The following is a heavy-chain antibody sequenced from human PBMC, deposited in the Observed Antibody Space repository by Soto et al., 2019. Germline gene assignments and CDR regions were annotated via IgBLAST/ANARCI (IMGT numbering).Heavy chain of an antibody. CDR1: GFSLGTSGVG. Sequence: QMTLKESGPTLVRPTQTLTLTCAFSGFSLGTSGVGVGWIRQPPGKALEWLAVIYWDDSKHYSPSLRSRLTITKDTSKNQVVLTMTNMDPMDTGTYYCAHKGPEDWPLDYWGQGTLVTVSS. CDR3: AHKGPEDWPLDY. CDR2: IYWDDSK. J-gene: IGHJ4*02. V-gene: IGHV2-5*02. D-gene: IGHD3-9*01.